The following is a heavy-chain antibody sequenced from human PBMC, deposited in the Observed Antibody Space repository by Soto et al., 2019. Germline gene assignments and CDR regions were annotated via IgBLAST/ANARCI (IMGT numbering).Heavy chain of an antibody. CDR1: GFTFGSYG. J-gene: IGHJ4*02. V-gene: IGHV3-30*18. CDR2: ISYDGSNK. CDR3: AKDLSYGSGSPPDY. D-gene: IGHD3-10*01. Sequence: QEQLVESGGGVVQPGRSLRLSYAASGFTFGSYGMHWVRQAPGKGREWVAVISYDGSNKYYADSVKGRFTISRDNSKNTLYLQMNSLRAEDTAVYYCAKDLSYGSGSPPDYWGQGTLVTVSS.